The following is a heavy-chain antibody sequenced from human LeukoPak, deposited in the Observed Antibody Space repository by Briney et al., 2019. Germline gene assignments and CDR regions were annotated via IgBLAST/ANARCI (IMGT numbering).Heavy chain of an antibody. CDR2: IYSGGST. CDR3: ARDQLSPVCSVDYCYLWYYYGMDV. Sequence: PGGSLRLSCAASGFSVSNNYMNWVRQAPGKGLEWVSAIYSGGSTSYADSVKGRFTNSRDNSKNTLYLQMNSLRTEDTAMYYCARDQLSPVCSVDYCYLWYYYGMDVWGQGTTVTVSS. V-gene: IGHV3-53*01. CDR1: GFSVSNNY. J-gene: IGHJ6*02. D-gene: IGHD2-15*01.